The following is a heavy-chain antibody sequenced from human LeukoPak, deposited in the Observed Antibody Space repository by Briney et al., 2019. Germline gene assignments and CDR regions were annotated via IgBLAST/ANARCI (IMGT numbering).Heavy chain of an antibody. V-gene: IGHV1-2*02. Sequence: GASVKLSCKASGTTFTVYYMHWVRQAPGQGLGWKGWINPNSGGTNYAQKFQGRVTMTRDTSISSVYMELSGLRSDDTAVYYCTYYYVSSPFGYWGEGSLVTVSS. D-gene: IGHD3-22*01. CDR2: INPNSGGT. CDR3: TYYYVSSPFGY. CDR1: GTTFTVYY. J-gene: IGHJ4*02.